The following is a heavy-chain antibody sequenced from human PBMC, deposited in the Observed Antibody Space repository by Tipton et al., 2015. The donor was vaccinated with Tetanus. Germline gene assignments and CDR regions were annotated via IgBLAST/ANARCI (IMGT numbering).Heavy chain of an antibody. CDR2: INQRGT. V-gene: IGHV4-34*01. D-gene: IGHD6-13*01. CDR3: ARTAAGPDY. CDR1: GGLSSSFY. J-gene: IGHJ4*02. Sequence: TLSLTCAVYGGLSSSFYWSWIRQPPGGGLEWIGEINQRGTSYNPSLKSRVTLSVDRSKYQFSLKLTSVTAADTAVYYCARTAAGPDYWGQGTLVTVSS.